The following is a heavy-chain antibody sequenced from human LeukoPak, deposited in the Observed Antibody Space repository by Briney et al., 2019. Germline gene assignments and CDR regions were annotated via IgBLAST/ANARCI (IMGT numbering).Heavy chain of an antibody. Sequence: PGGSLRLSCAASGFTFTTYAMTWVRQAPGKGLEWVSTISGSAGSTYYADSVKGRFTISRDNSKNTLYLQTNSLRAEDTAVYYCAKVWQQLVKYYFDYWGQGTLVTVSS. CDR3: AKVWQQLVKYYFDY. CDR1: GFTFTTYA. J-gene: IGHJ4*02. CDR2: ISGSAGST. D-gene: IGHD6-13*01. V-gene: IGHV3-23*01.